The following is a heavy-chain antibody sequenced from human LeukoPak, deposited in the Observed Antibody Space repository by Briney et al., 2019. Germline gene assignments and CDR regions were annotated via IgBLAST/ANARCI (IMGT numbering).Heavy chain of an antibody. V-gene: IGHV3-48*01. J-gene: IGHJ4*02. CDR3: ARTDSYGDPLFDY. CDR2: ISSGSSTI. D-gene: IGHD4-17*01. Sequence: HPGGSLRLSCAASGFTFSSYSMNWVRQAPGKGLEWVSYISSGSSTIYYADSVKGRFTISRDNAKNSLYLQMNSLRAEDTAVYYCARTDSYGDPLFDYWGQGTLVTVSS. CDR1: GFTFSSYS.